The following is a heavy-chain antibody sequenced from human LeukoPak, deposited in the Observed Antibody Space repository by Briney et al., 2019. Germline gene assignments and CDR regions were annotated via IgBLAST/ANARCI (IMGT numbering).Heavy chain of an antibody. V-gene: IGHV3-21*01. CDR3: AREEGYCSGGSCYPSY. CDR2: ISSSSSYI. CDR1: GFTFSSYS. J-gene: IGHJ4*02. D-gene: IGHD2-15*01. Sequence: GGSLRLSCAASGFTFSSYSMNWVRQAPGKGLEWVSSISSSSSYIYYADSVKGRFTISRDNAKNSLYLQMNSLRAEDTAVYYCAREEGYCSGGSCYPSYWGQGTLVTVSS.